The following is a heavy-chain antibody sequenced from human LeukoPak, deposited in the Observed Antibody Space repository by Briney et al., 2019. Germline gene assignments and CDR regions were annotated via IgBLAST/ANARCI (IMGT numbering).Heavy chain of an antibody. CDR1: GFTFSSYA. D-gene: IGHD3-3*01. J-gene: IGHJ4*02. CDR3: ARETSPLILRFLEWDY. CDR2: ISYDGSNK. V-gene: IGHV3-30*01. Sequence: GGSLRLSCAASGFTFSSYAMHWVRQAPGRGLEWVAVISYDGSNKYYADSVKGRFTISRDNSKNTLYLQMNNLRAEDTAVYYCARETSPLILRFLEWDYWGRGTLVTVSS.